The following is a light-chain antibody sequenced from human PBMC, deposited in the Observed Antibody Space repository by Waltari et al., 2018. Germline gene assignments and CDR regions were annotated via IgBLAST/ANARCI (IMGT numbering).Light chain of an antibody. V-gene: IGKV3-20*01. CDR1: QTVSRNH. CDR3: QQYVSSPPGVT. J-gene: IGKJ3*01. Sequence: EIVLTQSSGTLSLSPGERTTLSCRASQTVSRNHLAWYQQKPGQAPRLLIYAASSRPPGIPDRFSGSGSGTEFTLTISRLEPEDFAVYYCQQYVSSPPGVTFGPGTKVDIK. CDR2: AAS.